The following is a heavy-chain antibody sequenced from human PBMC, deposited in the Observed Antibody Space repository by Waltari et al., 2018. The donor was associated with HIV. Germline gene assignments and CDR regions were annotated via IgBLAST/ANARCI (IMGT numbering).Heavy chain of an antibody. D-gene: IGHD6-19*01. CDR2: INPNRGGT. J-gene: IGHJ1*01. CDR1: GYTLTGYD. Sequence: QVQLVQSGAEEKKPGASVKVSCQASGYTLTGYDMPCVRQAPGQGLEWMGCINPNRGGTNYAQKFQGRVTMTRDTSISTAYMELSRLRSDDTAVYYCASVPIAVAPKYFQHWGQGTLVTVSS. CDR3: ASVPIAVAPKYFQH. V-gene: IGHV1-2*02.